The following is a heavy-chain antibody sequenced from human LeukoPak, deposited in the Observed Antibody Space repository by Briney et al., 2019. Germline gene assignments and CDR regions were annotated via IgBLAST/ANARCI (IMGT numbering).Heavy chain of an antibody. Sequence: PGGSLRLSCAASGFTFSSYWMSWVRQAPGKGLEWVANIKQDGSEKYYVDSVKGRFTISRDNAKNSLYLQMNSLRAEDTAVYYCARLPRRDFWSGYYPDYFDYWGQGTLVTVSS. J-gene: IGHJ4*02. CDR2: IKQDGSEK. D-gene: IGHD3-3*01. V-gene: IGHV3-7*01. CDR1: GFTFSSYW. CDR3: ARLPRRDFWSGYYPDYFDY.